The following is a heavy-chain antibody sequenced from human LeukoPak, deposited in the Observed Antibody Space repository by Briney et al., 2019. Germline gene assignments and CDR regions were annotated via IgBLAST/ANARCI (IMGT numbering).Heavy chain of an antibody. CDR3: ARGGWLVLRYFDY. CDR2: ISAYNGNT. Sequence: ASVKVSCKASGYTFTSYGISWVRQAPGQGLEWMGWISAYNGNTNYAQKLQGRVTMTRNTSISTVYMELSSLRSEDTAVYYCARGGWLVLRYFDYWGQGTLVTVSS. V-gene: IGHV1-18*01. J-gene: IGHJ4*02. CDR1: GYTFTSYG. D-gene: IGHD3-9*01.